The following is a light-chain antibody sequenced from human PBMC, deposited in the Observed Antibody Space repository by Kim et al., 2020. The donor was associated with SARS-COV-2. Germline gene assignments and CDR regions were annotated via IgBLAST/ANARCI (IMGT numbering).Light chain of an antibody. CDR1: QSLLHSNGYNY. J-gene: IGKJ2*01. CDR2: LGS. V-gene: IGKV2-28*01. CDR3: MQALHTPYT. Sequence: APASISCRSSQSLLHSNGYNYLDWYLQKPGQSPQLLIYLGSNRAGVSDRFSGSGSGTDFTLTISRVEAEDVGVYYCMQALHTPYTFGQGTKVDIK.